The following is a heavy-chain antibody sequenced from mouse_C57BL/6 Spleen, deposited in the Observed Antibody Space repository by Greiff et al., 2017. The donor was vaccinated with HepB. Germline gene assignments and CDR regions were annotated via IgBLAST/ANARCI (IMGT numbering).Heavy chain of an antibody. D-gene: IGHD2-5*01. CDR3: TRWLYYSNYVYAMDY. Sequence: VQLQQSGAELVRPGASVTLSCKASGYTFTDYEMHWVKQTPVHGLEWIGAIDPETGGTAYNQKFKGKAILTADKSSSTAYMELRSLTSEDSAVYYCTRWLYYSNYVYAMDYWGQGTSVTVSS. CDR2: IDPETGGT. CDR1: GYTFTDYE. J-gene: IGHJ4*01. V-gene: IGHV1-15*01.